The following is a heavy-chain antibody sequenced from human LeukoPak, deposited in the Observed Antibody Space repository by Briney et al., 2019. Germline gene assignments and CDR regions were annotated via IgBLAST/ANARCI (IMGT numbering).Heavy chain of an antibody. J-gene: IGHJ4*02. CDR1: GFPFSSYA. CDR3: AKGGSSSSWPY. CDR2: ISGSGVST. D-gene: IGHD6-13*01. Sequence: GGSLRLSCAASGFPFSSYAMNWVRQAPGKGLEWVSAISGSGVSTYYADSVKGRFTISRDNSKNTLYLQMNSLRAEDTAVYYCAKGGSSSSWPYWGQGTLVTVSS. V-gene: IGHV3-23*01.